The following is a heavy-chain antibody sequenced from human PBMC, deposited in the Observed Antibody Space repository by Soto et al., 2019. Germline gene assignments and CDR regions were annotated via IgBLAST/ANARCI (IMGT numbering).Heavy chain of an antibody. Sequence: GASVKVSCKASGYTFTSYAMHWVRQAPGQRLEWMGWINAGNGNTKYSQKFQGRVTITRDTSASTAYMELSSLRSEDTAVYYCARAPDCGGDCYLVNWFDPWGQGTLVTVSS. J-gene: IGHJ5*02. CDR2: INAGNGNT. V-gene: IGHV1-3*01. D-gene: IGHD2-21*02. CDR3: ARAPDCGGDCYLVNWFDP. CDR1: GYTFTSYA.